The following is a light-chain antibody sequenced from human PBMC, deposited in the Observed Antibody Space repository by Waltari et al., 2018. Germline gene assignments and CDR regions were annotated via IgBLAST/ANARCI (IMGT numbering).Light chain of an antibody. V-gene: IGKV3-20*01. CDR1: QSVSSSY. CDR3: QQYGSSRLT. Sequence: EIVLTQSPGTLSLSPGERATLSCRARQSVSSSYLAWYQQRPGQAPRLLIYGASSRATGIPDRFSGSGSGTDFTLTISRLEPEDSAVYYCQQYGSSRLTFGGGTKVEIK. CDR2: GAS. J-gene: IGKJ4*01.